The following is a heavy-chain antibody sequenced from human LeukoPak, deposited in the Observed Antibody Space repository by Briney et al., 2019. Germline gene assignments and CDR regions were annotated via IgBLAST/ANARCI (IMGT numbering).Heavy chain of an antibody. CDR1: GYTFTGYY. CDR3: ASRLGKVAAAGIGSAWDYYYYYMDV. Sequence: ASVKVSCKASGYTFTGYYMHWVRQAPGQGLEWMGWINPNSGGTNYAQKFQGRVTMTRDTSISTAYMELSRLRSDDTAVYYCASRLGKVAAAGIGSAWDYYYYYMDVWGKGTTVTVSS. D-gene: IGHD6-13*01. V-gene: IGHV1-2*02. J-gene: IGHJ6*03. CDR2: INPNSGGT.